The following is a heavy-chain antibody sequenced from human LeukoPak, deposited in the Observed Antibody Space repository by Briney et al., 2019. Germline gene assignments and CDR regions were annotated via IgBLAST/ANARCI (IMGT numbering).Heavy chain of an antibody. CDR2: INPRRGVT. CDR1: GYTFTDYY. J-gene: IGHJ3*01. V-gene: IGHV1-2*02. Sequence: ASVKVSCKASGYTFTDYYIHWMRQAPGQGLEWMGWINPRRGVTTYAQKFQGRVTMTRDTSITTAYMELTRLRSDDTTIYYCARERNYGDYGNAFDVWGQGTKVTVSS. D-gene: IGHD4-17*01. CDR3: ARERNYGDYGNAFDV.